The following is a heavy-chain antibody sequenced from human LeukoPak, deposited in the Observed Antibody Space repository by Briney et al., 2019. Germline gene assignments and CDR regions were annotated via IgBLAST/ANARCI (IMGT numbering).Heavy chain of an antibody. CDR2: IKQDGSEK. D-gene: IGHD1-26*01. V-gene: IGHV3-7*01. CDR1: GFTFSSYW. CDR3: ARDSIAGIVGATTLFDY. J-gene: IGHJ4*02. Sequence: GGSLRLSCAASGFTFSSYWMSWVRQAPGKGLEWVANIKQDGSEKYYVDSVKGRFTISRDNAKNSLYLQMNSLRAEDTAVYYRARDSIAGIVGATTLFDYWGQGTLVTVSS.